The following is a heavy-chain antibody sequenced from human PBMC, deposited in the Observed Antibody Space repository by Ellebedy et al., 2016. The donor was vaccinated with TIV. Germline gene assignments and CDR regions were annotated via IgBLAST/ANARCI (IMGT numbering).Heavy chain of an antibody. V-gene: IGHV1-69*13. CDR1: GGTFSSYA. Sequence: SVKVSCKASGGTFSSYAISWVRQVPGQGLEWMGGIIGMFGTTSYAQRFLGRVSITADEFTSTAYMELSSLRFEDTAVYYCARHSGYHATSHLSHWGQGTLVTVSP. CDR3: ARHSGYHATSHLSH. J-gene: IGHJ4*02. D-gene: IGHD5-12*01. CDR2: IIGMFGTT.